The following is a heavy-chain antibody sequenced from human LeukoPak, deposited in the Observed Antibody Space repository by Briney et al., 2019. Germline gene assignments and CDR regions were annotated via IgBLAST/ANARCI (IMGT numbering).Heavy chain of an antibody. D-gene: IGHD2-21*02. CDR2: IIPIFGTA. Sequence: SVKVSCKASGGTFSSYAISWVRQAPGQGREWMGGIIPIFGTANYAQKFQGRGTITTDESTSTAYLELSSLRSEDTAVYYCARAPPGYCGGDCFTKYWYFDLWGRGPLVTVSS. CDR1: GGTFSSYA. CDR3: ARAPPGYCGGDCFTKYWYFDL. J-gene: IGHJ2*01. V-gene: IGHV1-69*05.